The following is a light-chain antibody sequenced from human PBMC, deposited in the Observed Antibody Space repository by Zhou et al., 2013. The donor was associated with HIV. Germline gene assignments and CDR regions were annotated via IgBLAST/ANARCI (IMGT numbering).Light chain of an antibody. CDR2: AAF. CDR3: QQSLQYTPFT. CDR1: QSISSY. V-gene: IGKV1-39*01. J-gene: IGKJ3*01. Sequence: DIQMTQSPSSLSASVGDRVTITCRASQSISSYLSWYQQKAGKAPKLLIYAAFSLQSGVPSRFSGSGSGTDFTLTISSLQAEDSATYYCQQSLQYTPFTFGPGTKVDIK.